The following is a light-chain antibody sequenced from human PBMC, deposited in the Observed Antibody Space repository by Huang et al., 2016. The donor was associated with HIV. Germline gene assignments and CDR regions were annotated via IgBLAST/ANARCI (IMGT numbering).Light chain of an antibody. V-gene: IGKV3-20*01. Sequence: EIVLTQSPGTLSLSPGESATLSCRASENVSKNYLVWYQQKPGQPPRLLIYGASSRAAGIPDRFSGSGSGTDFTLTITRLEPEDFAVYYCQQYGTSPRTFGGGPGWRS. CDR1: ENVSKNY. CDR3: QQYGTSPRT. J-gene: IGKJ4*01. CDR2: GAS.